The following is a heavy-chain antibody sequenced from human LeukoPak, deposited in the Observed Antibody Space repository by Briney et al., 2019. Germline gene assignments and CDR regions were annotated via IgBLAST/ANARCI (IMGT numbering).Heavy chain of an antibody. CDR3: ARDSGSGIGLDI. Sequence: PGGSLRLSCAASGFTFSSYSMNWVRQAPGKGLEWVSSISSSSSYIYYADSVKGRFTISRDNAKNSLYLQMNSLRAEDTAVYYCARDSGSGIGLDIWGQGTMVTVSS. CDR1: GFTFSSYS. J-gene: IGHJ3*02. V-gene: IGHV3-21*01. CDR2: ISSSSSYI. D-gene: IGHD3-10*01.